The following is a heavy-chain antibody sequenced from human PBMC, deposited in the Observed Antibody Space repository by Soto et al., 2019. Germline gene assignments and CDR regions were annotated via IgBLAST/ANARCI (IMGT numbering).Heavy chain of an antibody. CDR1: GYPFNDQY. CDR2: INPNSGGK. Sequence: SATLSCKASGYPFNDQYSHSARQAPGQEIEWMGWINPNSGGKKYAQKFQGRVTMTRVTSISTAYMELSRLRSDDKVLYNCAKDPKIVVVPAATGDMDDWGQGTTVTVSS. D-gene: IGHD2-2*01. CDR3: AKDPKIVVVPAATGDMDD. J-gene: IGHJ6*02. V-gene: IGHV1-2*02.